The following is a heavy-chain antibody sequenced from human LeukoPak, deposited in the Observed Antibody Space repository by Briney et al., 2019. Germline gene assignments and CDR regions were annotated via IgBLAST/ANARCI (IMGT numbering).Heavy chain of an antibody. J-gene: IGHJ4*02. CDR1: GASISSSNYY. Sequence: PSDTLSLTCTVSGASISSSNYYWGWPRQPPGKGLDRIGRIYDRWSTYYNPSLKRPSTMSIATTKNLFSTKLSSVTAADTAVYYCLAGEAVWGQGTLVTVSS. V-gene: IGHV4-39*07. CDR2: IYDRWST. CDR3: LAGEAV. D-gene: IGHD3-10*01.